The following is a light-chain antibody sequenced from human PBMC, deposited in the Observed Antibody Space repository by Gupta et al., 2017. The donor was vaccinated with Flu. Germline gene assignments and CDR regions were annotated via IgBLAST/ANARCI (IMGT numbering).Light chain of an antibody. CDR3: QQDYDTASWT. CDR2: WAS. V-gene: IGKV4-1*01. CDR1: QSVLYSSNNKNY. J-gene: IGKJ1*01. Sequence: DIVMTPSPEPLAAFLGERATINCKSSQSVLYSSNNKNYLAWYQQKPGQPPKLLIYWASTREAGVPDRFSSSGDGTDFTLTISSRQAEDVAVYYCQQDYDTASWTFGQGTKVEIK.